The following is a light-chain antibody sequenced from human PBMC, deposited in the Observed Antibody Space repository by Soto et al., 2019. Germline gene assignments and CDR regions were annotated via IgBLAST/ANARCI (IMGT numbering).Light chain of an antibody. CDR2: DAS. V-gene: IGKV3-11*01. J-gene: IGKJ4*01. Sequence: EIVVTQPPATLSLSPGERATLSCRASQSISSYLAWYQQKPGQAPRLLIYDASNRATGIPARFSGSGSGTDFTLTISSLEPEDFAVYYCQQRSTWPLTFGGGTKVEIK. CDR1: QSISSY. CDR3: QQRSTWPLT.